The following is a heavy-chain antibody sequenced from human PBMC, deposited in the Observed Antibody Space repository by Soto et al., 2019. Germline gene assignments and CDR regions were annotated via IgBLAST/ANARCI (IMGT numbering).Heavy chain of an antibody. CDR3: ARVCGGDCVNAVDV. CDR2: ISFDSRDK. J-gene: IGHJ3*01. D-gene: IGHD2-21*02. CDR1: GFTCSAYG. Sequence: QVQLVESGGGVVQPGRSLRLSCAASGFTCSAYGIHWVRQAPGKGLEWVATISFDSRDKLFVDSMNGRLSISRENSRNTVYLQMDSLRAEDTAVYHCARVCGGDCVNAVDVWGQGTGVAVSS. V-gene: IGHV3-33*05.